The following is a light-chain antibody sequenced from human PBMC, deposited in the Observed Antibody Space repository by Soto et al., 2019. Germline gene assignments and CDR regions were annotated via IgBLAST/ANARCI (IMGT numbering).Light chain of an antibody. CDR3: SSYTSISTVL. CDR1: ISDVGGYSY. Sequence: QSALAQPAAVSGSPGQTITISCTGSISDVGGYSYVSWYQQHPGKAPKLIIYEVTNRPSGVSHRFSGSKSGNTASLTISGLQAEDESHYYCSSYTSISTVLFGGGTKLTVL. J-gene: IGLJ2*01. CDR2: EVT. V-gene: IGLV2-14*01.